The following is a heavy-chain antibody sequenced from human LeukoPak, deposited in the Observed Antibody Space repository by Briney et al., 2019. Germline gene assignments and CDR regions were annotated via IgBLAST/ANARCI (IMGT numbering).Heavy chain of an antibody. J-gene: IGHJ4*02. V-gene: IGHV3-74*01. Sequence: GGSLRLSCAASGFTFSSYWMHWVRQAPGKGLVWVSRINSDGSSTSYADSVKCRFTISRDNAKNTLYLQMNSLRAEDTAVYFCARPYGFWSGYCDYWGQGTMVTVSS. D-gene: IGHD3-3*01. CDR3: ARPYGFWSGYCDY. CDR1: GFTFSSYW. CDR2: INSDGSST.